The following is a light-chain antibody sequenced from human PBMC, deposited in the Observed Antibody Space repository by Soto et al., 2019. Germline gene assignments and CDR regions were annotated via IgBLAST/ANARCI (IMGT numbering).Light chain of an antibody. J-gene: IGKJ4*01. CDR3: QQFSSYPLT. Sequence: EIVTTQSPAALAVSPGERATLSCRASQSVSSNLAWYQQKPGQAPRLLISDASSRATGIPDRFSGGGSGTDFTLTISRLEPEDFAVYYCQQFSSYPLTFGGGTKVDIK. V-gene: IGKV3-20*01. CDR2: DAS. CDR1: QSVSSN.